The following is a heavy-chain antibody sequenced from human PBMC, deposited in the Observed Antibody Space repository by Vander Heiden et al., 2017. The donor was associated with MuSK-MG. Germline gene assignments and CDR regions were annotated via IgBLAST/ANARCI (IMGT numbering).Heavy chain of an antibody. Sequence: QVQLVESGGGLVKPGGSLRLSCAVSRFSLRHYDMTWIRQGPGKGLEWLSYISSSGSTIYHADSVKGRFTISRDNAKNSLYLQMNSLRAEDTAVYYCARAAPICRSGWCDAFDIWGQGTMVTVSS. V-gene: IGHV3-11*01. CDR3: ARAAPICRSGWCDAFDI. J-gene: IGHJ3*02. CDR1: RFSLRHYD. CDR2: ISSSGSTI. D-gene: IGHD6-19*01.